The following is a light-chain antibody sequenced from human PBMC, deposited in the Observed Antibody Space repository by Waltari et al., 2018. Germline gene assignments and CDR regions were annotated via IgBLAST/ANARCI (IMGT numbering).Light chain of an antibody. CDR3: QQYATSPIT. CDR1: QSVAKNY. J-gene: IGKJ5*01. CDR2: DAS. V-gene: IGKV3-20*01. Sequence: EIVLTQSPGTLSLSPGERATLSCRASQSVAKNYLAWYQQKPGQAPRLLIYDASSRATGSPDRVSGSGSGTDFTLTISRLEPEDFAVYYCQQYATSPITFGLGTRLEIK.